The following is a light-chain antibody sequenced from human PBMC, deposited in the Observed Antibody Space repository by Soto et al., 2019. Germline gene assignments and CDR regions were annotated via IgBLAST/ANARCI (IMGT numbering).Light chain of an antibody. J-gene: IGKJ5*01. CDR1: QSVASF. CDR3: QQRSNWPPIT. Sequence: DIVLTQYPSTLSLAPGERATLSCRASQSVASFLAWYQQRPGQAPRLLIYDASNRATGVPSRFSGSGSETDFTLTISSLEPEDFAVYYCQQRSNWPPITLGQGARLEI. CDR2: DAS. V-gene: IGKV3-11*01.